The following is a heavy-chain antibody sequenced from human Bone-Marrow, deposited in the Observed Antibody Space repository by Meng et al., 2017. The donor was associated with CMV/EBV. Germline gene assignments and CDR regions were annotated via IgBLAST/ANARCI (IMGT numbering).Heavy chain of an antibody. CDR3: ARRYYDFWSGHYGMDV. V-gene: IGHV3-30-3*01. J-gene: IGHJ6*02. Sequence: GESLKISCAASGFTFSSYAMHWVRQAPGKGLEWVAVISYDGSNKYYADSVKGRFTFSRDNSKNTLYLQMNSLSAKDTAVYYCARRYYDFWSGHYGMDVWGQGTTVTVSS. CDR1: GFTFSSYA. CDR2: ISYDGSNK. D-gene: IGHD3-3*01.